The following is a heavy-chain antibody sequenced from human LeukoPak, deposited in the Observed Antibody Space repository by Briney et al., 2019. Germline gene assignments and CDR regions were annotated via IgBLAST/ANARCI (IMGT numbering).Heavy chain of an antibody. CDR1: GLSISANS. CDR3: ERGARSSDY. D-gene: IGHD3-10*01. J-gene: IGHJ4*02. V-gene: IGHV4-4*08. Sequence: SETLSLTCTGSGLSISANSRSWIRQPPGKGLEWIGYIYNSVTTNYNPSLATRITISANTSKNQLSLKLRPATAPDTAVYYCERGARSSDYWGQGTVVTVS. CDR2: IYNSVTT.